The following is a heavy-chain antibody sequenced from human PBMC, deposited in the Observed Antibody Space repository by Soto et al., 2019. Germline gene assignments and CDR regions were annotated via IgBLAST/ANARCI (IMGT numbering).Heavy chain of an antibody. CDR2: ISSSSSYI. CDR3: ARDKYYDILTGYSNFYYYGMDV. CDR1: GFTFSSYS. Sequence: GGSLRLSCAASGFTFSSYSMNWVRQAPGKGLEWVSSISSSSSYIYYADSVKGRFTISRDNAKNSLYLQMNSLRAEDTAVYYCARDKYYDILTGYSNFYYYGMDVWGQGTTVTVS. V-gene: IGHV3-21*01. J-gene: IGHJ6*02. D-gene: IGHD3-9*01.